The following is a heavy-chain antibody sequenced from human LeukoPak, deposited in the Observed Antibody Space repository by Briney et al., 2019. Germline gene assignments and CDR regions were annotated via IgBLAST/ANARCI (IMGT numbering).Heavy chain of an antibody. D-gene: IGHD6-13*01. CDR3: ARRIAAAAHYFDY. J-gene: IGHJ4*02. CDR1: GGSISSYY. CDR2: IYTSGST. V-gene: IGHV4-4*09. Sequence: SETLSLTCTVSGGSISSYYWSWIRKPPGKGLEWIGYIYTSGSTNYNPSLKSRVTISVDTSKNQFSLKLSSVTAADTAVYYCARRIAAAAHYFDYWGQGTLVTVSS.